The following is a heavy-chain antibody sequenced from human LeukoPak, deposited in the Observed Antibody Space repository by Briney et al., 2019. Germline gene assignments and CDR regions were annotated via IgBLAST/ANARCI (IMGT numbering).Heavy chain of an antibody. J-gene: IGHJ3*02. V-gene: IGHV3-30-3*01. CDR3: ARDTYDILTLDI. CDR2: ISYDGSNK. CDR1: GFTFSSYA. D-gene: IGHD3-9*01. Sequence: GRSLRLSCAASGFTFSSYAMHWVRQAPGKGLEWVAVISYDGSNKYYADSVKGRFTISRDNSKNTLYLQMNSLRAEDTAVYYCARDTYDILTLDIWGQGTMVTVSS.